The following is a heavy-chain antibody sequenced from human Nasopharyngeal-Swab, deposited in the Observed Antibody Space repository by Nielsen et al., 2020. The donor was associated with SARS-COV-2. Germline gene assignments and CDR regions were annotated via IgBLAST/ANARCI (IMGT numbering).Heavy chain of an antibody. V-gene: IGHV4-59*12. Sequence: SETLSLTCTVSGGSISSYYWSWIRRPPGKGLEWIGYIYYSGSTNYNPSLKSRVTISVDTSKNQFSLKLSSVTAADTAVYYCARKFYYYYYYMDVWGKGTTVTVSS. CDR2: IYYSGST. CDR3: ARKFYYYYYYMDV. J-gene: IGHJ6*03. CDR1: GGSISSYY.